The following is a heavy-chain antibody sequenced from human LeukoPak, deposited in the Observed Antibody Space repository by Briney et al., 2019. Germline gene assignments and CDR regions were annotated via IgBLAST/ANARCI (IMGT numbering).Heavy chain of an antibody. CDR3: VRDDDNTGNNLDY. V-gene: IGHV3-33*01. J-gene: IGHJ4*02. CDR2: IWSDGSRT. Sequence: GGSLRLSCAASGFTFRTYGMHWVRQAPGKGLEGVAVIWSDGSRTYYADSVKGRFTISRDNPENTLYLQMNSLRDEDTAVYYCVRDDDNTGNNLDYWGQGTLVTVSS. CDR1: GFTFRTYG. D-gene: IGHD2-8*02.